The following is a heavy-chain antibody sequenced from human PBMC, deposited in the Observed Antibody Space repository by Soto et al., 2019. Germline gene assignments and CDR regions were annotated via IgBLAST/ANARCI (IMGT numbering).Heavy chain of an antibody. CDR3: ARKVDTAMGYYYYYYGMDV. CDR1: GYTFTSYG. Sequence: ASVQVSCKASGYTFTSYGINWVRQAPGQGLEWMGWISAYSGNTNYAQKLQGRVTMTTDTSTSTAYMELRSLRSDDTAVYYCARKVDTAMGYYYYYYGMDVWGQGTTVTVS. V-gene: IGHV1-18*01. CDR2: ISAYSGNT. J-gene: IGHJ6*02. D-gene: IGHD5-18*01.